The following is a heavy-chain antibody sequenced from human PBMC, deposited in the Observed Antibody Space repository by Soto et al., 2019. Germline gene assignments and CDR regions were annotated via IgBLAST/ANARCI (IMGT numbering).Heavy chain of an antibody. CDR2: CSWTNGSI. CDR3: VKDVALTFPGSTSIFDS. D-gene: IGHD2-2*01. CDR1: GFLFDDYA. Sequence: PGGSLRLSCVASGFLFDDYAMHSVRQVPGKGLEWVSGCSWTNGSIGYADSVNGRFTISRDNAKNSLYLQMNSLRFEDTAIYYCVKDVALTFPGSTSIFDSWGQGALVTVSS. V-gene: IGHV3-9*01. J-gene: IGHJ4*02.